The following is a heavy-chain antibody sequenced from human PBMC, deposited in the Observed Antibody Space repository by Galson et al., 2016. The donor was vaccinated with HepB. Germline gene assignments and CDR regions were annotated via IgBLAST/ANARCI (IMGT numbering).Heavy chain of an antibody. V-gene: IGHV3-7*04. CDR2: INQGGSEN. Sequence: SLRLSCAASGFTFSSNWMNWVRQTPGKGLEWVANINQGGSENNYVDSVKGRFTISRDNAKNSLYLQMHSLRVEDTAVYYCVRVIHYTGGGGYYRAFDIWGQGTMVTGSS. D-gene: IGHD2-8*02. CDR1: GFTFSSNW. CDR3: VRVIHYTGGGGYYRAFDI. J-gene: IGHJ3*02.